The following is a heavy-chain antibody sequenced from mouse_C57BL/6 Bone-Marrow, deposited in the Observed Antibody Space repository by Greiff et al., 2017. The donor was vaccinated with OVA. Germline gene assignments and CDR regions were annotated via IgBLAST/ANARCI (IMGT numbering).Heavy chain of an antibody. CDR3: ARRDYAFDY. CDR2: IYPRSGNT. D-gene: IGHD2-4*01. Sequence: VQRVESGAELARPGASVKLSCKASGYTFTSYGISWVKQRTGQGLEWIGEIYPRSGNTYYNEKFKGKATLTADKSSSTAYMELRSLTSEDSAVYFCARRDYAFDYWGQGTTLTVSS. V-gene: IGHV1-81*01. J-gene: IGHJ2*01. CDR1: GYTFTSYG.